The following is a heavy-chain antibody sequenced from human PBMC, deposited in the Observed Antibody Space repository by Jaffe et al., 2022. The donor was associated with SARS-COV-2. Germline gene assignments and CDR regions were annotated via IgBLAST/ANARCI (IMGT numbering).Heavy chain of an antibody. CDR1: GGSISSGGYY. CDR2: IYYSGST. Sequence: QVQLQESGPGLVKPSQTLSLTCTVSGGSISSGGYYWSWIRQHPGKGLEWIGYIYYSGSTYYNPSLKSRVTISVDTSKNQFSLKLSSVTAADTAVYYCARYSSSSNNGSGSYYATPYYFDYWGQGTLVTVSS. J-gene: IGHJ4*02. D-gene: IGHD3-10*01. V-gene: IGHV4-31*03. CDR3: ARYSSSSNNGSGSYYATPYYFDY.